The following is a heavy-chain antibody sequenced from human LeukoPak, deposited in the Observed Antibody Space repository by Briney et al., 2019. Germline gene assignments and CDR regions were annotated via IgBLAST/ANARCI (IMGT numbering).Heavy chain of an antibody. J-gene: IGHJ4*02. V-gene: IGHV3-7*01. Sequence: GGSLRLSCAATGLSVSSNFMSWVRQAPGKGLEWVANIKQDGSEKYYVDSVKGRFTISRDNAKNSLYLQMNSLRAEDTAVYYCARAPGDYWGQGTLVTVSS. CDR2: IKQDGSEK. CDR1: GLSVSSNF. CDR3: ARAPGDY.